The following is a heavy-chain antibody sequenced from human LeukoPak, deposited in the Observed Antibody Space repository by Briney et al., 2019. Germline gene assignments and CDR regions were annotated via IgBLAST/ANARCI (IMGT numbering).Heavy chain of an antibody. J-gene: IGHJ6*02. D-gene: IGHD3-16*01. CDR3: ARAPSLTYYDYVWGSYSPDYYGTDV. Sequence: GASVKVSCKASGYTFTSYGISWVRQAPGQGLEWMGWISAYNGNTNYAQKLQGRVTMTTDTSTSTAYMELRSLRSDDTAVYYCARAPSLTYYDYVWGSYSPDYYGTDVWGQGTTVTVSS. V-gene: IGHV1-18*01. CDR2: ISAYNGNT. CDR1: GYTFTSYG.